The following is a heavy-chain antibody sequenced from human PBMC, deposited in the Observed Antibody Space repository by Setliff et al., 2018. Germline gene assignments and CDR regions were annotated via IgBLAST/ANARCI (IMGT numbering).Heavy chain of an antibody. Sequence: SETLSLTCAVYGGSFSDYWWSWIRQLPGKGLEWIAEIHHSGSTNFHPSLKSRVAISVDPSKNQFYLNLRSVTAADTAVYFCARGTKTMVINYWYFDIWGRGTPVTVSS. CDR1: GGSFSDYW. V-gene: IGHV4-34*01. J-gene: IGHJ2*01. CDR3: ARGTKTMVINYWYFDI. CDR2: IHHSGST. D-gene: IGHD4-17*01.